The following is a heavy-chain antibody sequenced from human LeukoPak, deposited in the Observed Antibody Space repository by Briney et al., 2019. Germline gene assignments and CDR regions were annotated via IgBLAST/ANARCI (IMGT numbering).Heavy chain of an antibody. Sequence: SETLSLTCAVYGGSFSGYYWSWIRQPAGKGLEWIGRIYTSGSTNYNPSLKSRVTMSVDTSKNQFSLKLSSVTAADTAVHYCARDPGTYYYYYMDVWGKGTTVTVSS. J-gene: IGHJ6*03. V-gene: IGHV4-4*07. CDR1: GGSFSGYY. CDR3: ARDPGTYYYYYMDV. CDR2: IYTSGST. D-gene: IGHD3/OR15-3a*01.